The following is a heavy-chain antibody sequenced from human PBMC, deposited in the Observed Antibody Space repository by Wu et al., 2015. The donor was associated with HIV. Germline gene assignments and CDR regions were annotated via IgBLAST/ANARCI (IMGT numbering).Heavy chain of an antibody. J-gene: IGHJ4*02. V-gene: IGHV1-18*01. CDR3: ARDGCVGGGSCFSTLTRAT. Sequence: QVQLVQSGAEVKKPGASVKVSCKASGYTFTSYGISWVRQAPGQGLEWMGWISAYNGNTNYAEKLQGRVTMTTDTSTSTAYMELRXLRSDDTAVYYCARDGCVGGGSCFSTLTRATWGHGNPGPPSP. D-gene: IGHD2-15*01. CDR2: ISAYNGNT. CDR1: GYTFTSYG.